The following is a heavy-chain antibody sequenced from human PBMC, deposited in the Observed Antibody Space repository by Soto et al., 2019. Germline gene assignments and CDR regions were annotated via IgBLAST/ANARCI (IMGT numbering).Heavy chain of an antibody. D-gene: IGHD3-9*01. V-gene: IGHV4-30-4*01. J-gene: IGHJ4*02. CDR1: GGFISSGNYY. Sequence: QVQLQESGPGLVKPSQTLSLTCTVSGGFISSGNYYWSWIRQPPGKGLEWIGHIYYSGSTYYNPSLKSRVTISADTSKNQLSLKLSSVTAADTAVYYCARTPLTGNKRDYYFDYWGQGTLVTVSS. CDR3: ARTPLTGNKRDYYFDY. CDR2: IYYSGST.